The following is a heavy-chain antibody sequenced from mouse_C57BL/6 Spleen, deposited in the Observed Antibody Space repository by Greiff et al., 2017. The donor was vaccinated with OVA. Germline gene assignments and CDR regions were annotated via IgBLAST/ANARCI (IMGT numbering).Heavy chain of an antibody. Sequence: EVKLQQSGPELVKPGASVKISCKASGYTFTDYYMNWVKQSHGKSLEWIGDINPNNGGTSYNQKFKGKATLTVDKSSSTAYMELRSLTSEDSAVYYCATFDYWGQGTTLTVSS. J-gene: IGHJ2*01. V-gene: IGHV1-26*01. CDR1: GYTFTDYY. CDR2: INPNNGGT. CDR3: ATFDY.